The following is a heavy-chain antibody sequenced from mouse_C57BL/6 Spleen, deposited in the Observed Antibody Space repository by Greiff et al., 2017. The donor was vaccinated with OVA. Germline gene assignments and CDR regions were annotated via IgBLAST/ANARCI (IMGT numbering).Heavy chain of an antibody. J-gene: IGHJ1*03. V-gene: IGHV1-80*01. CDR3: ARFYYGSSHWYFDV. CDR2: IYPGDGDT. Sequence: LVESGAELVKPGASVKISCKASGYAFSSYWMNWVKQRPGKGLEWIGQIYPGDGDTNYNGKFKGKATLTADKSSSTAYMQLSSLTSEDSAVYFCARFYYGSSHWYFDVWGTGTTVTVSS. CDR1: GYAFSSYW. D-gene: IGHD1-1*01.